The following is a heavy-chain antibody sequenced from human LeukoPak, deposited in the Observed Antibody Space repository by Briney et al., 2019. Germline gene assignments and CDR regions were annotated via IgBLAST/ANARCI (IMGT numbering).Heavy chain of an antibody. CDR3: ARVSMTLNYYYYYYMDV. V-gene: IGHV3-20*04. J-gene: IGHJ6*03. CDR1: GFTLDDYG. CDR2: INWNGGST. D-gene: IGHD3-22*01. Sequence: GGSLRLSCAASGFTLDDYGMSWVRQAPGKGLEWVSGINWNGGSTGYADSVKGRFTIPRDNAKNSLYLQMNSLRAEDTALYYCARVSMTLNYYYYYYMDVWGKGTTVTVSS.